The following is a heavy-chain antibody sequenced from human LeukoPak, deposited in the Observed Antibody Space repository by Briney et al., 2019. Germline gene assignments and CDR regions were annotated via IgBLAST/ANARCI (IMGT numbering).Heavy chain of an antibody. CDR3: ARDQNDDYIGAFEF. Sequence: GGCLRLSCVASGFTLSSYAMHWVRPAPGKGGEWVSAIASDGAPRYANTVKGRFTISTDNSKSTLYLEMNSLRAEDTAQYYCARDQNDDYIGAFEFWGRGTVVAVSS. V-gene: IGHV3-23*01. CDR1: GFTLSSYA. J-gene: IGHJ3*01. D-gene: IGHD4-17*01. CDR2: IASDGAP.